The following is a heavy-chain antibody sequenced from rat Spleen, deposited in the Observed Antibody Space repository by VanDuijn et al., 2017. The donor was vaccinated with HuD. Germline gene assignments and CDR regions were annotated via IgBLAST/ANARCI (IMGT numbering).Heavy chain of an antibody. CDR2: ISYDGSTT. CDR3: TTDRTGALMDA. Sequence: EVQLVESNGGLVQPGRSLKLSCAASGFTFNDHFMAWVRQTPTKGLEWVATISYDGSTTYYRDSVKGRFTISRDNAESTLYLQMDSLRSEDTATYYCTTDRTGALMDAWGQGASVTVSS. D-gene: IGHD5-1*01. CDR1: GFTFNDHF. J-gene: IGHJ4*01. V-gene: IGHV5-20*01.